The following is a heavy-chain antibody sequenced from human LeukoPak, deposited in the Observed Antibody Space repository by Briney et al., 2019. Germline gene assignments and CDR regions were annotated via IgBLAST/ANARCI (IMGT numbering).Heavy chain of an antibody. CDR2: IYYSGST. CDR3: ASTLVEYCSSTSCSPDLQGGWFDP. Sequence: PSETLSLTCTVSGGSISSYYWSWIRQPPGKGLEWIGYIYYSGSTNYNPSLKSRVTISVDTSKNQFSLKLSSVTAADTAVYYCASTLVEYCSSTSCSPDLQGGWFDPWGQGTLVTVSS. V-gene: IGHV4-59*01. D-gene: IGHD2-2*01. J-gene: IGHJ5*02. CDR1: GGSISSYY.